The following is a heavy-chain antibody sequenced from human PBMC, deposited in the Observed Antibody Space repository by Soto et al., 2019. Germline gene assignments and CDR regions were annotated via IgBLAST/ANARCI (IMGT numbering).Heavy chain of an antibody. CDR3: ARMNRDYYYYGMDV. CDR1: GDSISRSKW. Sequence: PSETLSLTCAVSGDSISRSKWWTWVRQTPGKGLEWIGKIDHNGITNYNPSLESRVTISKDNSKNQLSLKLSSVTAADSAVYYCARMNRDYYYYGMDVWGQGAMVTVSS. J-gene: IGHJ6*02. CDR2: IDHNGIT. V-gene: IGHV4-4*02.